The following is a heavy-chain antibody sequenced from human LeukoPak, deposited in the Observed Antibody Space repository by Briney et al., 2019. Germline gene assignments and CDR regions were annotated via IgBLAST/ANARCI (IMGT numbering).Heavy chain of an antibody. CDR1: GFTFSSYA. CDR3: AKDGRYFDWVLRSNWFDP. Sequence: GGSLRLSWAASGFTFSSYAMSWARQAPGKGLEWVSAISGSGGSTYYADSVKGRFTISRDNSKNTLYLQMNSLRAEDTAVYYCAKDGRYFDWVLRSNWFDPWGQGTLVTVSS. J-gene: IGHJ5*02. V-gene: IGHV3-23*01. CDR2: ISGSGGST. D-gene: IGHD3-9*01.